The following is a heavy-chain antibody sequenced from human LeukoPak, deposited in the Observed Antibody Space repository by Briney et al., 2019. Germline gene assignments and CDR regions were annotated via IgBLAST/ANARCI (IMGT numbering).Heavy chain of an antibody. V-gene: IGHV5-51*01. CDR3: ARFPFSIAAAYSGWFDP. Sequence: GESLKISCKGSGYSFTSYWIGWVRQMPGKGLEWMGIIYPGDSDTRYSPSFQGQVTISADKSISTAYLQWSSLKASDTAMYYCARFPFSIAAAYSGWFDPWGQGTLVTVSS. CDR2: IYPGDSDT. CDR1: GYSFTSYW. D-gene: IGHD6-13*01. J-gene: IGHJ5*02.